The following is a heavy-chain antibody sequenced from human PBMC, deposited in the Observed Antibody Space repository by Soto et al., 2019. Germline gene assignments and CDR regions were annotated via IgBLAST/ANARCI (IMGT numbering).Heavy chain of an antibody. D-gene: IGHD4-17*01. CDR1: GGSFSGYY. J-gene: IGHJ2*01. Sequence: PSETLSLTCAVYGGSFSGYYWSWIRQPPGKGLEWIGEINHSGSTNYNPSLKSRVTISVDTSKNQFSLKLSSVTAADTAVYYCARANGDYDWYFDLWGRGTLVTVSS. CDR3: ARANGDYDWYFDL. CDR2: INHSGST. V-gene: IGHV4-34*01.